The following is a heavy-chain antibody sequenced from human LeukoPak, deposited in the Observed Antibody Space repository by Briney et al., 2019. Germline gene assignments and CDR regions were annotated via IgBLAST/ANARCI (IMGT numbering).Heavy chain of an antibody. J-gene: IGHJ4*02. Sequence: GGSLRLSCAASGFTFSNYAMNCVRQAPGEEMEWVSSITGSGDSTYHLASVKGRFSISRDNSKNILYLQMDTLRAEDTALYYCAKGTLGWCSHYVCYPFDSWGQGTLVTVSS. CDR1: GFTFSNYA. CDR3: AKGTLGWCSHYVCYPFDS. CDR2: ITGSGDST. D-gene: IGHD2-8*01. V-gene: IGHV3-23*01.